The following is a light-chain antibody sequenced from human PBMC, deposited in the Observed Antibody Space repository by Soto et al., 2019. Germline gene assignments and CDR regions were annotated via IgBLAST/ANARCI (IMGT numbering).Light chain of an antibody. CDR1: QTVSNF. V-gene: IGKV3-11*01. CDR3: QQRYNLPLT. J-gene: IGKJ4*01. Sequence: EIVLTQSPATLSLSPGEGATLSCRASQTVSNFLAWYQQKPGQAPRLLIYDASKRATGIPARFSGSGSGTDFTLTISSLEPEDFAVYYCQQRYNLPLTFGGGTKVEIK. CDR2: DAS.